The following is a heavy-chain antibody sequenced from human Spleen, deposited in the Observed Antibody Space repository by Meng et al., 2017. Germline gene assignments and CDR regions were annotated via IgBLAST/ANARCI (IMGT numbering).Heavy chain of an antibody. CDR3: AANLDVNWYFDL. V-gene: IGHV1-46*01. J-gene: IGHJ2*01. CDR1: GYTLTSYY. CDR2: INPSGGST. Sequence: GQLVRFGAGVKKPGALVKFSCKASGYTLTSYYMHWVRQAPGQGLEWMGIINPSGGSTSYAQKFQGRVTMTRDTSTSTVYMELSSLRSEDTAVYYCAANLDVNWYFDLWGRGTLVTVSS. D-gene: IGHD1-1*01.